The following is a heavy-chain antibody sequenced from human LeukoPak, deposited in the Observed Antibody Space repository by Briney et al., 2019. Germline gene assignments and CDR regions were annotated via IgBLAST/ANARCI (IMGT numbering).Heavy chain of an antibody. V-gene: IGHV4-59*01. CDR2: IYYSGGT. CDR3: VRVLDEDVDYGDYVPWFDP. Sequence: SETLSLTCTVSGASISTYYWSWIRQPPGKRLEWIGDIYYSGGTKYNPALQSRGSISVDTSKNQFSLKLSSVTAADTAIYYCVRVLDEDVDYGDYVPWFDPWGQGTLVTVSS. J-gene: IGHJ5*02. D-gene: IGHD4-17*01. CDR1: GASISTYY.